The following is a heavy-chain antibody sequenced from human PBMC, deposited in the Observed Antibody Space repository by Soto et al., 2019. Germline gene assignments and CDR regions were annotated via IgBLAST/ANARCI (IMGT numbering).Heavy chain of an antibody. CDR1: GFTVSSYY. CDR3: ARSVAARRGEDWFDP. D-gene: IGHD6-6*01. Sequence: PGGSLRLSCAASGFTVSSYYMSWVRQAPGKGLEWVSVIYSGGSTYYADSVKGRFTISRDNSKNTLYLQMNSLRAEDTAVYYCARSVAARRGEDWFDPWGQGTLVTVSS. J-gene: IGHJ5*02. V-gene: IGHV3-53*01. CDR2: IYSGGST.